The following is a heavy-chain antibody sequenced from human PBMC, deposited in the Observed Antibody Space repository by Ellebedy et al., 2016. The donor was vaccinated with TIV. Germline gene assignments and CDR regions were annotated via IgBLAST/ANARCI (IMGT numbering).Heavy chain of an antibody. D-gene: IGHD6-19*01. Sequence: GGSLRLXCAASGFTFSSYWMHWVRQAPGKGLVWVSRINSDGSSTSYADSVKGRFTISRDNAKNTLYLQMNSLRAEDTAVYYCARDLAVAGQKYYYGMDVWGQGTTVTVSS. CDR3: ARDLAVAGQKYYYGMDV. CDR1: GFTFSSYW. J-gene: IGHJ6*02. CDR2: INSDGSST. V-gene: IGHV3-74*01.